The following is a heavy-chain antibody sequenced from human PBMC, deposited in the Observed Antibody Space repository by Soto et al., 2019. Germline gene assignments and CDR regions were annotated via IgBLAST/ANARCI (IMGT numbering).Heavy chain of an antibody. CDR1: GYTFSSYG. D-gene: IGHD3-3*01. CDR3: ASGRGYDFWSGYSDY. CDR2: ISAYNGNT. V-gene: IGHV1-18*01. Sequence: VSVKLYCNASGYTFSSYGISWVRQAPRQGLEWMGWISAYNGNTNYAQKLQGRVTMTTDTSTSTAYMELRSLRSDDTAVYYCASGRGYDFWSGYSDYWGQGTLVTVSS. J-gene: IGHJ4*02.